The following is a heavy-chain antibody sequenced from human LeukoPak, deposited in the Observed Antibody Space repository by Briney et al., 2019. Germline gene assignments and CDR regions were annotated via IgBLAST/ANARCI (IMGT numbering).Heavy chain of an antibody. Sequence: SETLSLTCAVYGGSFSGYYWSWIRQPPGKGLEWIGEINHSGSTNYNPSLKSRVTISVDTSKNQFSLKLSSVTAADTAVYYCAGLYSSSWYYNYYYYYMDVWDKGTTVTISS. CDR3: AGLYSSSWYYNYYYYYMDV. CDR1: GGSFSGYY. V-gene: IGHV4-34*01. D-gene: IGHD6-13*01. J-gene: IGHJ6*03. CDR2: INHSGST.